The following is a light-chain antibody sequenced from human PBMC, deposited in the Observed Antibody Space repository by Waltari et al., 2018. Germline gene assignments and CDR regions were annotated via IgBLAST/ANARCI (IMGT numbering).Light chain of an antibody. J-gene: IGKJ5*01. Sequence: EVVMTQSPATLSVSPGERATLSCRASHGISDNLAWYQQKPGQAPRLLIYGAFTRATGIPARFTGSGSGTEFTRTINSLQSEDSAVYYCQQYNRWPPITFGQGTRLEIK. CDR3: QQYNRWPPIT. CDR1: HGISDN. V-gene: IGKV3-15*01. CDR2: GAF.